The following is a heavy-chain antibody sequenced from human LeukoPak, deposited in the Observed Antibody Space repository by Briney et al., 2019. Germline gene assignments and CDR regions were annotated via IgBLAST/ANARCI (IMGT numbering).Heavy chain of an antibody. CDR1: GDSVSSNSAA. V-gene: IGHV6-1*01. Sequence: SQTLSLTCAISGDSVSSNSAAWNWIRQSPSRGLEWLGRTYYRSKWYNDYAVSVKSRITINPDTSKNQFSLQLNSVTPEDTAVYYCASIEVQPERRGYYYYYYGMDVWGQGTTVTVSS. CDR2: TYYRSKWYN. J-gene: IGHJ6*02. CDR3: ASIEVQPERRGYYYYYYGMDV. D-gene: IGHD1-1*01.